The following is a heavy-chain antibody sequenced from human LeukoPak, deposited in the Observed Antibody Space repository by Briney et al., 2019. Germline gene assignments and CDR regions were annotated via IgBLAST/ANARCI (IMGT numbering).Heavy chain of an antibody. Sequence: GGSLRLSCAASGFTFSSYSMSWVRQAPGKGLEWVSSISSSSSYIYYADSVKGRFTIYRDNAKTSLYLQMDSLRTEDTAVYYCARVELYASGWYGSVDYWGQGTLVAVSS. V-gene: IGHV3-21*01. CDR2: ISSSSSYI. D-gene: IGHD6-19*01. CDR3: ARVELYASGWYGSVDY. J-gene: IGHJ4*02. CDR1: GFTFSSYS.